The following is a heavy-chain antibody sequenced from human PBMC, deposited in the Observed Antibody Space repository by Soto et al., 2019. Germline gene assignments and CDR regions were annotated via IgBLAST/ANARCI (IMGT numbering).Heavy chain of an antibody. D-gene: IGHD2-21*02. CDR2: IYYSGST. CDR3: ARDPASYGGNSQ. CDR1: GGSIRSGGYY. J-gene: IGHJ4*02. V-gene: IGHV4-31*03. Sequence: QVQLQESGPGLVKPSQTLSLTCTVSGGSIRSGGYYWSWIRQHPGKGLEWIGYIYYSGSTYYNPSLKSRVTISVDTSKNLFSLKLSSVTAADTAVYYCARDPASYGGNSQWGQGTLVTVSS.